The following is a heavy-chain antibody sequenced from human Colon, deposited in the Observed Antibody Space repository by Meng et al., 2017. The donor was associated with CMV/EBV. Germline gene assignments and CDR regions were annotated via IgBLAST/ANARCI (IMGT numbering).Heavy chain of an antibody. CDR1: GFTFSDYW. CDR2: IKQDGTET. J-gene: IGHJ6*02. CDR3: ARGRYCSSSSCSYYYYYGMDV. V-gene: IGHV3-7*01. D-gene: IGHD2-2*01. Sequence: GGSLRLSCAASGFTFSDYWMTWVRQDPGKGLEWVATIKQDGTETFHEDSVKGRFTTSRDNAQTSLYLQMTSLRADDTAVYYCARGRYCSSSSCSYYYYYGMDVWGQGTTVTVSS.